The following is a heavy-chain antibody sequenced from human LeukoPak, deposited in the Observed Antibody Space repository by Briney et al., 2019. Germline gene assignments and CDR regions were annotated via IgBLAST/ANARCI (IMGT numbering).Heavy chain of an antibody. CDR2: ISAYNGDT. D-gene: IGHD3-16*01. Sequence: ASVKVSCKASGYSFNSYDTYGISWVRQAPGQGLEWMGWISAYNGDTEYAQKFQGRVTMTTDTSTNTAYMELRSLRSDDTAVYYCARGYYDYVWGSYSRPGYYYMDVWGKGTTVTVSS. J-gene: IGHJ6*03. V-gene: IGHV1-18*01. CDR1: GYSFNSYDTYG. CDR3: ARGYYDYVWGSYSRPGYYYMDV.